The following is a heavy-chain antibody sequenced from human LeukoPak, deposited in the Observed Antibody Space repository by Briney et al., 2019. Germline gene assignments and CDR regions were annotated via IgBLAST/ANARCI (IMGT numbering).Heavy chain of an antibody. CDR3: ARHAVVPAADYFDY. D-gene: IGHD2-2*01. CDR2: IYTSGST. V-gene: IGHV4-4*07. J-gene: IGHJ4*02. Sequence: SETLSLTCTVSGGSISSYYWSWIRQPAGKGLEWIGRIYTSGSTNYNASLKSRVSMSVDTSKNQFSLKLSSVTAADTAVYYCARHAVVPAADYFDYWGQGTLVTVSS. CDR1: GGSISSYY.